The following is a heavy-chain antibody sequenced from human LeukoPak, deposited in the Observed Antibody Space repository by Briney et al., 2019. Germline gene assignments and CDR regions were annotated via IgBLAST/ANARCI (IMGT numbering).Heavy chain of an antibody. D-gene: IGHD3/OR15-3a*01. CDR1: GGAFSGYY. CDR3: ARSYWTGYHHLDF. Sequence: PSETLSLTCAVNGGAFSGYYWTWIRQPPGKGLEWIGDINHSGDTNYNPSLKSRLTISLDKSKNQFSLKLSSVTAADTAVYYCARSYWTGYHHLDFWGQRTLVTVSS. J-gene: IGHJ4*02. CDR2: INHSGDT. V-gene: IGHV4-34*01.